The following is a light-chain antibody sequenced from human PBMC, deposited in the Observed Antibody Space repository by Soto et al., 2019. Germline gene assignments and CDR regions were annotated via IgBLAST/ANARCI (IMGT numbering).Light chain of an antibody. Sequence: QSAPTQPPSASGSPGQSVTISCTGTSSDVGGYNYVSWYQQHPGKAPKLMIYEVSKRPSGVPDRFSGSKSGNTASLTVSGLQAEDEADYYCSSYAGSNNLPFGGGTKVTVL. CDR1: SSDVGGYNY. CDR3: SSYAGSNNLP. CDR2: EVS. V-gene: IGLV2-8*01. J-gene: IGLJ2*01.